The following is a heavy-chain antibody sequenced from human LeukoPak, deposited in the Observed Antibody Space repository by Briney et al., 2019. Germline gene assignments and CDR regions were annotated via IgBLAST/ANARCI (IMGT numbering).Heavy chain of an antibody. V-gene: IGHV4-39*01. J-gene: IGHJ6*02. Sequence: SETLSLTCTVSGGSISSSSYYWGWIRQPPGKGLEWIGNIYYSGSIYDNPSLKSRVTISVDTSQSQFSLKLSSVTAADTAVYYCARNGSGPLGYYGLDVWGQGTTVTVSS. D-gene: IGHD3-3*01. CDR1: GGSISSSSYY. CDR2: IYYSGSI. CDR3: ARNGSGPLGYYGLDV.